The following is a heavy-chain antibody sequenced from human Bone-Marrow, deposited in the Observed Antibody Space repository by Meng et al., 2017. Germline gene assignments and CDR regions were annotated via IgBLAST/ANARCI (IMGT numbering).Heavy chain of an antibody. D-gene: IGHD6-13*01. CDR3: ATGAAAADH. V-gene: IGHV3-15*01. CDR1: GFSCTNAG. J-gene: IGHJ4*02. Sequence: VHLVEAGGGVVQPGRSLGLSCVASGFSCTNAGMSWVRQAPGKGLEWVGRIKSNSDGGTTDYAAPVKGRFTISSDDSKNTLYLQMNSLITEDTAVYFCATGAAAADHWGQGTLVTVSS. CDR2: IKSNSDGGTT.